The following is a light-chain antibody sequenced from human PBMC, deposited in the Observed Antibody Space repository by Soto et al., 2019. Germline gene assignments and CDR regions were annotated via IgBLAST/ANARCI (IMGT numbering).Light chain of an antibody. CDR2: GNS. CDR1: SSNIGAGYD. Sequence: QSALTQPPSVSGAPGQRVTISCTGSSSNIGAGYDVHWYQQLPGTAPKLLIYGNSNRPSGVPDRFSGSKSGTSASLAITGLQAEDEADYYCQSYDSNVVFGGGTKLTVL. CDR3: QSYDSNVV. J-gene: IGLJ2*01. V-gene: IGLV1-40*01.